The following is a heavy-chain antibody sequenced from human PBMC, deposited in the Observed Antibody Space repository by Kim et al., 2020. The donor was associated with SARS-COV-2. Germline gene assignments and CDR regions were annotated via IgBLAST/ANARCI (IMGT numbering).Heavy chain of an antibody. CDR1: GGSISSGDYY. J-gene: IGHJ4*02. V-gene: IGHV4-30-4*01. CDR3: AREAVRGPRSFDY. CDR2: IYYSGST. Sequence: SETLSLTCTVSGGSISSGDYYWSWIRQPPGKGLEWIGYIYYSGSTYYNPSLKSRVTISVDTSKNQFSLKLSSVTAADTAVYYCAREAVRGPRSFDYWGQGTLVTVSS.